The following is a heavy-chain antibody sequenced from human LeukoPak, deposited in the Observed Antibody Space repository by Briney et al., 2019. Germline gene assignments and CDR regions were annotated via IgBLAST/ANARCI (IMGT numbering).Heavy chain of an antibody. CDR3: ARDLTNYDFWSGYYWPQDKTSLDY. CDR1: GYTFTGYY. D-gene: IGHD3-3*01. Sequence: ASVKVSCKASGYTFTGYYMHWVRQAPGQGLEWMGWISAYNGNTNYAQKLQGRVTMTTDTSTSTAYMELRSLRSDATAVYYCARDLTNYDFWSGYYWPQDKTSLDYWGQGTLVTVSS. V-gene: IGHV1-18*04. CDR2: ISAYNGNT. J-gene: IGHJ4*02.